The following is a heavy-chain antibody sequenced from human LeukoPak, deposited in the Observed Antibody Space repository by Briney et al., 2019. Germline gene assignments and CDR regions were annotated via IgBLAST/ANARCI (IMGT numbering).Heavy chain of an antibody. J-gene: IGHJ4*02. CDR2: IYTSGGT. V-gene: IGHV4-4*09. CDR1: GDSIGSYY. D-gene: IGHD6-6*01. CDR3: ARLTRLSTSPDRYYLDY. Sequence: PSETLSLTCTVSGDSIGSYYWSWIRRPPGKGLEWIGYIYTSGGTNYIPSLKGRVTISIDTSKNQFSLKLSSVTAADSAVYYCARLTRLSTSPDRYYLDYWGQGTLVTVSS.